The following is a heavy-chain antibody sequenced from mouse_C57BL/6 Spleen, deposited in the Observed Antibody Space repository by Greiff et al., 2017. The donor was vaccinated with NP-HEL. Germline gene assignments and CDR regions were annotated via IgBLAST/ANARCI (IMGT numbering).Heavy chain of an antibody. CDR2: ISPGSGST. J-gene: IGHJ1*03. V-gene: IGHV1-55*01. Sequence: QVQLQQPGAELVKPGASVKMSCKASGYTFTSYWITWVKQRPGQGLAWIGDISPGSGSTNSTEQFQSTATLTVDPSSSTAYKQISSLTSEDSAVYYCARNGITTVVEGYYDVWGTGTTVTVSS. CDR3: ARNGITTVVEGYYDV. D-gene: IGHD1-1*01. CDR1: GYTFTSYW.